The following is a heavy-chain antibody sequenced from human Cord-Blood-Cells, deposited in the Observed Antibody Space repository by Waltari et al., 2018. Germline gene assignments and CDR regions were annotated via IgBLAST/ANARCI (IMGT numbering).Heavy chain of an antibody. Sequence: AGLLKPSETLSLTCAVYGGSFSGYYWSWIRQPPGKGLEWIGEINHSGSTNYNPSLKSRVTISVDTSKNQFSLKLSSVTAADTAVYYCARGEAGITYYSYYYMDVWGKGTTVTVSS. CDR2: INHSGST. J-gene: IGHJ6*03. CDR3: ARGEAGITYYSYYYMDV. D-gene: IGHD1-20*01. CDR1: GGSFSGYY. V-gene: IGHV4-34*01.